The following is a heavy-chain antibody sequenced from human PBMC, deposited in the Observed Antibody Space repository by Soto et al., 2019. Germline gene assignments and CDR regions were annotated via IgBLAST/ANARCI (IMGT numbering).Heavy chain of an antibody. CDR3: ARDEGNGDYGLDY. V-gene: IGHV3-33*01. J-gene: IGHJ4*02. CDR2: IWYDGSNK. CDR1: GFTFSSYG. D-gene: IGHD4-17*01. Sequence: QVQLVESGGGVVQPGRSLRLSCAASGFTFSSYGMHWVRQAPGKGLEWVAVIWYDGSNKYYADSVKGRFTISRDNSKNTLYLQMNSLRAEDTAVYYCARDEGNGDYGLDYWGQGTLVTVSS.